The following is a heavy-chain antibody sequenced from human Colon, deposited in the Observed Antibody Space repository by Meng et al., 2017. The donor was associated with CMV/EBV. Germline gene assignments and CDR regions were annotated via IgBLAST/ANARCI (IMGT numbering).Heavy chain of an antibody. CDR3: ARSLGGDASTWGLVDY. CDR2: IYFSGST. CDR1: AGSINTDSYY. V-gene: IGHV4-39*07. Sequence: GSLRLSCTVSAGSINTDSYYWAWIRQPPGKGLEWIGTIYFSGSTYYNPSLRSRVTMSVDTSRNQFSLNLNSVTAADTAVYHCARSLGGDASTWGLVDYWGQGTLVTVSS. J-gene: IGHJ4*02. D-gene: IGHD3-16*01.